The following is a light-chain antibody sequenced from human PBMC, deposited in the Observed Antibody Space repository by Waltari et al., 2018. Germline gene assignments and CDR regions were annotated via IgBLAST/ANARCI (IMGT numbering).Light chain of an antibody. V-gene: IGLV2-14*03. CDR1: SSDVGGYNY. CDR3: GSFISSTTGI. J-gene: IGLJ2*01. Sequence: QSALTQPDSVSGSPGQSITLSCTGTSSDVGGYNYVSWYQQYPGKAPKVIIYDAINRPAGVSQRCSGSKSHNSASLTISGLQAEDEADYYCGSFISSTTGIFGGGTRLTVL. CDR2: DAI.